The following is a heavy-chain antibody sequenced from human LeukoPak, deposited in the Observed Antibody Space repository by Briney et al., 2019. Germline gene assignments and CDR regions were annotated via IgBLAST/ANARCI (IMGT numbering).Heavy chain of an antibody. V-gene: IGHV3-53*01. CDR1: GFIVNTNY. D-gene: IGHD1-26*01. Sequence: HTGGSLRLSCAASGFIVNTNYMSWVRQAPGRGLEWVSFIYADGNTYYADSVKGRFTISRDISKNAVFLQMSSLRVDDTAIYYCAKSGASPLYHLDVWGKGATVTVSS. J-gene: IGHJ6*03. CDR2: IYADGNT. CDR3: AKSGASPLYHLDV.